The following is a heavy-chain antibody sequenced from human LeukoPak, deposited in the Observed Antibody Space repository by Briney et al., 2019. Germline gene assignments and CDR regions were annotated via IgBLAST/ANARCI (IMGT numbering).Heavy chain of an antibody. D-gene: IGHD3-22*01. Sequence: PSETLSLTCAVSGYSISSGYYWGWIRQPPGKGLEWIGSIYHSGSTYYNPSLKSRVTISVDTSKNQFSLKLSSVTAADTAVYYCARNYYDSSGYPRDAFDIWGQGTMVTVSS. CDR3: ARNYYDSSGYPRDAFDI. CDR1: GYSISSGYY. V-gene: IGHV4-38-2*01. J-gene: IGHJ3*02. CDR2: IYHSGST.